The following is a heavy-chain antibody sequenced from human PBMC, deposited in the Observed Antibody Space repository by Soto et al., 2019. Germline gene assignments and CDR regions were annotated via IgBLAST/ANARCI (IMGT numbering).Heavy chain of an antibody. CDR3: ARDKATVGGYNLYDP. J-gene: IGHJ5*02. CDR2: IYHSGST. V-gene: IGHV4-4*02. Sequence: SETLSLTCTVSGGSIRSSHWWSWVRQPPGKGLERIGEIYHSGSTNLDPSLKSRVTLSVDKSRNQFSLKLTSVTAADTAVYYCARDKATVGGYNLYDPWGQGILVTVSS. CDR1: GGSIRSSHW. D-gene: IGHD3-16*01.